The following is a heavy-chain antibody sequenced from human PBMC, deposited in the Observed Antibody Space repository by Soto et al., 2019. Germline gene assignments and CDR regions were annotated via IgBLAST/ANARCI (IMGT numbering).Heavy chain of an antibody. Sequence: GGSLRLSCAASGFTFNDYQTSWIRQAPGKGLEWVSYISSSGSYTNSADSVSGRFTISRDNAKNSLYLQMNSLRAEDTAVYYCARDRDLQGGWFDPWGQGTLVTVSS. J-gene: IGHJ5*02. CDR3: ARDRDLQGGWFDP. V-gene: IGHV3-11*06. D-gene: IGHD1-1*01. CDR2: ISSSGSYT. CDR1: GFTFNDYQ.